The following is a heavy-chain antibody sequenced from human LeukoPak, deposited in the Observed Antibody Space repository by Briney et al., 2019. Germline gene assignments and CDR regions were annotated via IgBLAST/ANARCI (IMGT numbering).Heavy chain of an antibody. V-gene: IGHV3-13*01. D-gene: IGHD2-15*01. J-gene: IGHJ4*02. CDR1: GFTFSSYD. CDR2: IGTAGDT. Sequence: PGGSLRLSCAASGFTFSSYDMHWVRQATGKGLEWVSAIGTAGDTYYPGSAKGRFTISRENAKNSLYLQMNSLGAGDTAVYYCARGRYCSGGSCDVEIDYWGQGTLVTVSS. CDR3: ARGRYCSGGSCDVEIDY.